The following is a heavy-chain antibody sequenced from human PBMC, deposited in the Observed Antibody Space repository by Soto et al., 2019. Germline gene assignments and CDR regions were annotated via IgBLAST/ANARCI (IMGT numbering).Heavy chain of an antibody. V-gene: IGHV1-69*13. CDR2: IIPIFGTA. CDR3: ARVYYDSSGRTNAFDI. J-gene: IGHJ3*02. Sequence: SVKVSCKASGGTFSSYAISWVRQAPGQGLEWMGGIIPIFGTANYAQKFQGRVTITADESTSTAYMELSSLRSEDTAVYYCARVYYDSSGRTNAFDIWGQGTMVTVSS. CDR1: GGTFSSYA. D-gene: IGHD3-22*01.